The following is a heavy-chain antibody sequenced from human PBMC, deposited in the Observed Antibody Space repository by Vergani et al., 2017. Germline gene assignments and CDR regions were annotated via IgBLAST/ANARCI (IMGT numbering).Heavy chain of an antibody. CDR2: ISGSGGST. J-gene: IGHJ6*03. Sequence: EVQLVESGGGLVQPGGSLRLSCAASGFTFSSYAMSWVRQAPGKGLEWVSAISGSGGSTYYADSVKGRFTISRDNAKNSLYLQMNSLRAEDTAVYYCARPKSSGWFYYMDVWGKGTTVTVSS. V-gene: IGHV3-23*04. CDR1: GFTFSSYA. D-gene: IGHD6-19*01. CDR3: ARPKSSGWFYYMDV.